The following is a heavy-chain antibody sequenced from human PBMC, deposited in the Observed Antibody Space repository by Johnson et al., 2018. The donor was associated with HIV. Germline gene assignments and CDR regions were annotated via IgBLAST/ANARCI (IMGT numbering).Heavy chain of an antibody. V-gene: IGHV3-66*02. J-gene: IGHJ3*01. Sequence: VQLVESGGGVVQPGRSLRLSCAASGFTVGTNYMSWVRQAPGTGLEWVSVIFSVGDVYYADSVQGRFTISRDNSKNMVYLQMNSLRPEDTVVYYCARDGRDLVTRGSFDVWGQGTVVTVSS. CDR1: GFTVGTNY. CDR2: IFSVGDV. CDR3: ARDGRDLVTRGSFDV. D-gene: IGHD3-9*01.